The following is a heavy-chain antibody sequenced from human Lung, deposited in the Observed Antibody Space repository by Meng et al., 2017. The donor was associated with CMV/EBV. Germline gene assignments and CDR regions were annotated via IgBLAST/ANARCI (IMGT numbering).Heavy chain of an antibody. Sequence: ELLKKSGPGLEKPSDTSSTTCTVSGGSSSSYYWSWIRQPPGKGLEWIGYIYYSGSTNYNPSLKSRVTISVDTSKNQFSLKLSSVTAADTAVYYCAREEGIGGFDPWGQGTLVTVSS. V-gene: IGHV4-59*01. CDR1: GGSSSSYY. J-gene: IGHJ5*02. CDR3: AREEGIGGFDP. CDR2: IYYSGST. D-gene: IGHD3-10*01.